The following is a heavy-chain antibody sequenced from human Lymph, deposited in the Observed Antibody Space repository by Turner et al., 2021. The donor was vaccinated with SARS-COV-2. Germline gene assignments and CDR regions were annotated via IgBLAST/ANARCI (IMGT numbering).Heavy chain of an antibody. Sequence: EVQLVESGGGLVKPGGSLRLSCAASGFSFSRYSMNWVRQAPVKGLEWVSSISSSSSYIYYADSVKGRFTISRDSAKNSLYLQMNSLRAEDTAVYYCARERYDSSGSESYYFDYWGQGTLVTVSS. CDR2: ISSSSSYI. D-gene: IGHD3-22*01. V-gene: IGHV3-21*01. CDR1: GFSFSRYS. J-gene: IGHJ4*02. CDR3: ARERYDSSGSESYYFDY.